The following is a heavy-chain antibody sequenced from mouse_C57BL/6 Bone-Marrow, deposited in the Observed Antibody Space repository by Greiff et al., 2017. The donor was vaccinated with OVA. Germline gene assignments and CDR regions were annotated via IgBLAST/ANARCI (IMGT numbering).Heavy chain of an antibody. D-gene: IGHD1-1*02. Sequence: VQLQQSGAELVRPGASVTLSCKASGYTFTDYEMHWVKQTPVHGLEWIGAIDPETGGTAYNQKFKGKAILTADKSSSTAYMELRSLTTEDSAIYYCARCYGEYWGQGTTLTVSS. J-gene: IGHJ2*01. CDR3: ARCYGEY. CDR1: GYTFTDYE. V-gene: IGHV1-15*01. CDR2: IDPETGGT.